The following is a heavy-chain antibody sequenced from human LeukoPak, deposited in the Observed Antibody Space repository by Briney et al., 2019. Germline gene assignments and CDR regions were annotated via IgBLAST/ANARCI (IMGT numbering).Heavy chain of an antibody. V-gene: IGHV1-2*02. CDR2: INPNSGGT. Sequence: GASVKVSCKASGYTFTGYYMRWVRQAPGQGLEWMGWINPNSGGTNYAQKFQGRVTMTRDTSISTAYMELSRLRSDDTAVYYCARANNGSYQAFDYWGQGTLVTVSS. CDR1: GYTFTGYY. D-gene: IGHD1-26*01. J-gene: IGHJ4*02. CDR3: ARANNGSYQAFDY.